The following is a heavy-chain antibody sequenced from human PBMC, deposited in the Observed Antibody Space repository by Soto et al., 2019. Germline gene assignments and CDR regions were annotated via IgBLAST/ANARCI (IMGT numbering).Heavy chain of an antibody. CDR3: ARDLRAVGMASRFDP. D-gene: IGHD6-13*01. J-gene: IGHJ5*02. V-gene: IGHV3-11*01. Sequence: GSLRLSCAASGFTFGDYYMTWIRQAPGKGLEWVSFIGNRGTGIYYADSVKGRFTIFRDNAKNSLYLQMNSLRAEDTAMYYCARDLRAVGMASRFDPWGQGTLVTV. CDR2: IGNRGTGI. CDR1: GFTFGDYY.